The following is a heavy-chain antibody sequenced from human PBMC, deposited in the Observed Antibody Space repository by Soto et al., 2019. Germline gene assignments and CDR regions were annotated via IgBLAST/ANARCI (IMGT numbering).Heavy chain of an antibody. Sequence: SVKVSCKASGGTFSSYAISWVRQAPGQGLEWMGGIIPIFGTANYAQKFQGRVTITADESTSTAYMVLSSLRSEDTAVYYCAREGITMVRGVIIPQPHNWFDPWGQGTLVTVSS. CDR3: AREGITMVRGVIIPQPHNWFDP. D-gene: IGHD3-10*01. V-gene: IGHV1-69*13. J-gene: IGHJ5*02. CDR1: GGTFSSYA. CDR2: IIPIFGTA.